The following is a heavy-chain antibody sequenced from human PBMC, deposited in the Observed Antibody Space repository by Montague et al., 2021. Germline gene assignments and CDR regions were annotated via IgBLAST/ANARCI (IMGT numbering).Heavy chain of an antibody. J-gene: IGHJ3*01. CDR3: AREWSGFDF. V-gene: IGHV4-59*01. Sequence: SETLSLTCTVSGASMNTYKWNWIRQPPGKGLEWIGYIDSSGNTNYNPSLKSRVTISVDTSRNQFSLEVSSVTAADSAMYYCAREWSGFDFWGHGTMVTVSS. CDR1: GASMNTYK. D-gene: IGHD1-26*01. CDR2: IDSSGNT.